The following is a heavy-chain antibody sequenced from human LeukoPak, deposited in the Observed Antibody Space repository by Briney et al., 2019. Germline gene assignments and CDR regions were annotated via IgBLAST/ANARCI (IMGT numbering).Heavy chain of an antibody. CDR1: GFTFSSYG. CDR3: AKGGRIWGSYRFDGFDI. D-gene: IGHD3-16*02. Sequence: PGRSLRLSCAASGFTFSSYGMHWVRQAPGKGLEWVAFIRYDGSNKYYAESVKGRFTISRDNSKNTLYLQMNSLRAEDTAVYYCAKGGRIWGSYRFDGFDIWGQGTTVTVSS. J-gene: IGHJ3*02. CDR2: IRYDGSNK. V-gene: IGHV3-30*02.